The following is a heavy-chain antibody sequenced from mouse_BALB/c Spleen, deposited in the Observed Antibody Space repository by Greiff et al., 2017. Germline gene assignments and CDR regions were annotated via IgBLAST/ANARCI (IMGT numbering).Heavy chain of an antibody. V-gene: IGHV3-2*02. D-gene: IGHD3-3*01. J-gene: IGHJ2*01. Sequence: EVQRVESGPGLVKPSQSLSLTCTVTGYSITSDYAWNWIRQFPGNKLEWMGYISYSGSTSYNPSLKSRISITRDTSKNQFFLQLNSVTTEDTATYYCARLGDGDFDYWGQGTTLTVSS. CDR2: ISYSGST. CDR3: ARLGDGDFDY. CDR1: GYSITSDYA.